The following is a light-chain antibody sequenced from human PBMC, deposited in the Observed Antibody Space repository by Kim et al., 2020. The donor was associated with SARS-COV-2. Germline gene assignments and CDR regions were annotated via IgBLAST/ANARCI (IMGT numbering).Light chain of an antibody. CDR1: QSVSDTY. J-gene: IGKJ4*01. V-gene: IGKV3-20*01. CDR3: QQYGSSPLT. CDR2: GAS. Sequence: PGERATLSCRASQSVSDTYLAWYQQKPGQAPRLLIYGASSRATGVPDRFSGSGSGTDFTFTISRLEPEDFAVYYCQQYGSSPLTFGGGTKVDIK.